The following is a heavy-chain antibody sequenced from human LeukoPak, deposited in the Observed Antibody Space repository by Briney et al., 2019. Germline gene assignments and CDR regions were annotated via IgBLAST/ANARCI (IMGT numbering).Heavy chain of an antibody. D-gene: IGHD6-13*01. Sequence: PSETLSLTCAVYGGPFSGYYWSWIRQPPGKGLEWIGEINHSGSTNYNPSLKSRVTISVDTSKNQFSLKLSSVTAADTAVYYCARSAEQQPAGYFDYWGQGTLVTVSS. CDR3: ARSAEQQPAGYFDY. CDR2: INHSGST. CDR1: GGPFSGYY. V-gene: IGHV4-34*01. J-gene: IGHJ4*02.